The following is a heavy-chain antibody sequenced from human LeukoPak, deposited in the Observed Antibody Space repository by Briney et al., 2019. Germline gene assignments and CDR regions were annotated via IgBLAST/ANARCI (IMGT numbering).Heavy chain of an antibody. CDR2: IRFDGTNK. CDR3: ARDRKVRSGWYYYYYYMDV. V-gene: IGHV3-30*02. CDR1: GFTFSSYG. Sequence: GGSLRLSCAASGFTFSSYGMHWVRQAPGKGLEWVSFIRFDGTNKYYADSLKGRFTISRDNSMNTLYLQMHSLRPEDTAVYYCARDRKVRSGWYYYYYYMDVWGKGTTVTVSS. J-gene: IGHJ6*03. D-gene: IGHD6-19*01.